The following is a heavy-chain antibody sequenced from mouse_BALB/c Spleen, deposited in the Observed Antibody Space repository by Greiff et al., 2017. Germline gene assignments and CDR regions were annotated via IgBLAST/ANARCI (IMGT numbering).Heavy chain of an antibody. Sequence: VQLQQSGPGLVQPSQSLSITCTVSGFSLTSYGVHWVRPSPGKGLEWLGVIWSGGSTDYNAAFISRLSISKDNSKSQVFFKMNSLQANDTAIYYCASYGGAMDYWGQGTSVTVSS. D-gene: IGHD1-1*01. J-gene: IGHJ4*01. CDR3: ASYGGAMDY. CDR2: IWSGGST. V-gene: IGHV2-2*02. CDR1: GFSLTSYG.